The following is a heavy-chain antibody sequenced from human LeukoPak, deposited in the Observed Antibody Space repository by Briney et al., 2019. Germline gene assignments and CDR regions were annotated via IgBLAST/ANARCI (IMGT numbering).Heavy chain of an antibody. CDR1: GFTPSYFD. CDR2: ISTSSRYI. Sequence: GGSLSLSCAASGFTPSYFDMNWVRQAPGKGLEWVSSISTSSRYIYYKDSVRGRFTISRDDAKNSLHLEMNSLRAEDTAVYYCARADCSSSTCYLRRSWFDPWGQGTLVTVSS. J-gene: IGHJ5*02. CDR3: ARADCSSSTCYLRRSWFDP. V-gene: IGHV3-21*01. D-gene: IGHD2-2*01.